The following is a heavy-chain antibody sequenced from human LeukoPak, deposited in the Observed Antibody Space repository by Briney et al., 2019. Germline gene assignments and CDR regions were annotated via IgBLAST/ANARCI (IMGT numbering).Heavy chain of an antibody. J-gene: IGHJ4*02. Sequence: SETLSLTCTVSGGSISSSSYYWGWIRQPPGKGLEWIGSIYYSGSTYYNPSLKSRVTISVDTSKNQFSLKLSSVTAADTAVYYCARGRDGYNGPPDYWGQGTLVTVSS. CDR2: IYYSGST. CDR1: GGSISSSSYY. D-gene: IGHD5-24*01. V-gene: IGHV4-39*07. CDR3: ARGRDGYNGPPDY.